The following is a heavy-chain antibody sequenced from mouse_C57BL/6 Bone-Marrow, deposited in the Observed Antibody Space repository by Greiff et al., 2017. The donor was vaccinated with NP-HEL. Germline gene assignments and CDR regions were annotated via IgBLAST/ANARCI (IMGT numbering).Heavy chain of an antibody. CDR2: INPYNGGP. CDR1: GYTFTDYY. Sequence: VQLKESGPVLVKPGASVKMSCKASGYTFTDYYMNWVKQSHGKSLEWIGVINPYNGGPSYNQKFKGKATLTVDKSSSTAYMELNSLTSEDSAVYYCARKRGFAYWGQGTLVTVSA. CDR3: ARKRGFAY. J-gene: IGHJ3*01. V-gene: IGHV1-19*01.